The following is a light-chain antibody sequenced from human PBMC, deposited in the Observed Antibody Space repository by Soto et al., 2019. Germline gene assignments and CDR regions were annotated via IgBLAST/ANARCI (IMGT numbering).Light chain of an antibody. CDR2: GAS. J-gene: IGKJ1*01. CDR1: QSISDT. CDR3: QQYNNWPWT. V-gene: IGKV3-15*01. Sequence: EIVMTQSPATLSVSPGGRATLSCRASQSISDTLACYQQKPGQAPRLLIHGASTRATGFPARFSGSGSGTDFPLTISSLQSEDFAVYYCQQYNNWPWTLGQGTKVEIK.